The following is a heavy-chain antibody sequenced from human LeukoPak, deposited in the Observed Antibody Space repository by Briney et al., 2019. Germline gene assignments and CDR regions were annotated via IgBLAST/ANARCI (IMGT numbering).Heavy chain of an antibody. CDR3: AAGLQPSSPLLDY. V-gene: IGHV4-59*01. J-gene: IGHJ4*02. D-gene: IGHD6-13*01. CDR2: IYYSGST. Sequence: PSETLSLTCTVSGGSISSYYWSWIRQPPGKGLEWIGYIYYSGSTNYNPSLKSRVTISVDTSKNQFSLKLSSVTAADTAVYYCAAGLQPSSPLLDYWGQGTLVTVSS. CDR1: GGSISSYY.